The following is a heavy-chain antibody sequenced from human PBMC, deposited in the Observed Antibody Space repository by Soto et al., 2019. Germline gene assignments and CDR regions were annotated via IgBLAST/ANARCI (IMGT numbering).Heavy chain of an antibody. CDR2: IYYSGST. Sequence: SETLSLTCTVSGGSISSSSYYWGWIRQPPGKGLEWIGSIYYSGSTYYNPSLKSRVTISVDTSKNQFSLKLSSVTAADTAVYYCARRDYYYYYMDVWGKGTTVTVSS. CDR1: GGSISSSSYY. J-gene: IGHJ6*03. V-gene: IGHV4-39*01. CDR3: ARRDYYYYYMDV.